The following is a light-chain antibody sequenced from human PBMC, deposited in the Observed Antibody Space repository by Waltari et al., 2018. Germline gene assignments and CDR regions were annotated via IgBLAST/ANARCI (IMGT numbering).Light chain of an antibody. CDR3: CSYAGGSPRWV. J-gene: IGLJ3*02. V-gene: IGLV2-23*01. CDR2: EDN. CDR1: SSDLGSHNF. Sequence: QSALTQPASVSGSPGQSITISCTASSSDLGSHNFVPSYQHPPGKAPKVMIYEDNKRPAGLSNRFSGSKSGNTASLTISGLQADDEADYYCCSYAGGSPRWVFGGGTKLTVL.